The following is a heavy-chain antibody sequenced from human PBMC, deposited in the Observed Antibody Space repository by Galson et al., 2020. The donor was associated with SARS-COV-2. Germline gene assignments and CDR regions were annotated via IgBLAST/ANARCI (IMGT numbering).Heavy chain of an antibody. CDR1: GFTFSSYT. CDR2: MSYDGSYK. V-gene: IGHV3-30-3*01. Sequence: GESLQISCAASGFTFSSYTMHWVRQAPGKGLEWVADMSYDGSYKDYTDSVTGRFTISRDNSNNTLFLHMNSLRPGDTAVYFCARSHVAPGISGLDVWGQVTTVTVSS. D-gene: IGHD5-12*01. J-gene: IGHJ6*02. CDR3: ARSHVAPGISGLDV.